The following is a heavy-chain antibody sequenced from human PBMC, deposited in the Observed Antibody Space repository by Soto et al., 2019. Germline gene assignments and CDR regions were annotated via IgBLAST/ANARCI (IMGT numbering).Heavy chain of an antibody. Sequence: GESLKISCKGSGYSFTSYWISWVRQMPGKGPEWMGRIDPSDSYTNYSPSFQGHVTISADKSISTAYLQWSSLKASDTAMYYCARLPGYDYVWGSYRYWRGSVMDVWGQGTTVTVSS. J-gene: IGHJ6*02. CDR3: ARLPGYDYVWGSYRYWRGSVMDV. D-gene: IGHD3-16*02. V-gene: IGHV5-10-1*01. CDR1: GYSFTSYW. CDR2: IDPSDSYT.